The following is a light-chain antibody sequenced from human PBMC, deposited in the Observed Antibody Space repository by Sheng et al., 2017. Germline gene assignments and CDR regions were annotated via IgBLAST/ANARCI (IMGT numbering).Light chain of an antibody. J-gene: IGKJ4*01. CDR2: DAS. CDR1: QSVSIY. CDR3: QQYNNWPPT. Sequence: EIVLTQSPATLSLSPGERATLSCRASQSVSIYLAWYQQKPGQAPRLLIYDASNRATGIPARFSGSGSGTDFALTISSLEPEDFAVYYCQQYNNWPPTFGGGTKVEIK. V-gene: IGKV3-11*01.